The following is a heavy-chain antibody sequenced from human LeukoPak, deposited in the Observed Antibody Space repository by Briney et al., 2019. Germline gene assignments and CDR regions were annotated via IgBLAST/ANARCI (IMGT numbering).Heavy chain of an antibody. Sequence: PSETLSLTCTVSGGSISSSSYYWGWIRQPPGKGLEWIGSIYYSGSTYYKPSLKSRVTISVDKSKNQLSLKLTSVTAADTAIYFCARHPSLSYCSGVNCGFDPWGQGTLVTVSS. V-gene: IGHV4-39*01. CDR2: IYYSGST. J-gene: IGHJ5*02. CDR1: GGSISSSSYY. D-gene: IGHD2-15*01. CDR3: ARHPSLSYCSGVNCGFDP.